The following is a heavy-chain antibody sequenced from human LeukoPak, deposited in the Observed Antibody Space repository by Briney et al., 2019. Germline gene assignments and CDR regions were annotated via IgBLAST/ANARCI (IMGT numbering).Heavy chain of an antibody. Sequence: PSETLSLTCAVYGGSFSGYYWSWIRQPPGKGLEWIGEINHSGSTNYNPSLKSRVTISVDTSKNQFSLKLSSVTAADTAVYYCARLSNRGRPGPFDYWGQGTLVTVSS. D-gene: IGHD1-14*01. CDR2: INHSGST. J-gene: IGHJ4*02. V-gene: IGHV4-34*01. CDR3: ARLSNRGRPGPFDY. CDR1: GGSFSGYY.